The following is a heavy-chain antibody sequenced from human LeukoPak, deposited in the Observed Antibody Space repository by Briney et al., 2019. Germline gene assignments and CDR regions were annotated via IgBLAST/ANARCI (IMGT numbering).Heavy chain of an antibody. J-gene: IGHJ5*02. CDR1: GGSFSGYY. CDR2: INHSGST. V-gene: IGHV4-34*01. Sequence: SETLSLTCAVYGGSFSGYYWSWIRQPPGKGLEWIGEINHSGSTNYNPSLKSRVTISVDTSKNQFSLKLSSVTAADTAVYYCARFTMGFDPWGQGTLVTVSS. D-gene: IGHD3-10*01. CDR3: ARFTMGFDP.